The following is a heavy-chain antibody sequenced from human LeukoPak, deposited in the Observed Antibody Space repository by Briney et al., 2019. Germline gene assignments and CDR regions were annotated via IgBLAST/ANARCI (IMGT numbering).Heavy chain of an antibody. CDR2: INHSGST. CDR1: GGSFSGYY. V-gene: IGHV4-34*01. Sequence: SETLSLTCAVYGGSFSGYYWSWIRQPPGKGLEWIGEINHSGSTNYNPSLKSRVTISVDTSKNQFSLKVSSVTAADTAVYYCARDTYSSSSFDYWGQGTLDTVSS. J-gene: IGHJ4*02. D-gene: IGHD6-6*01. CDR3: ARDTYSSSSFDY.